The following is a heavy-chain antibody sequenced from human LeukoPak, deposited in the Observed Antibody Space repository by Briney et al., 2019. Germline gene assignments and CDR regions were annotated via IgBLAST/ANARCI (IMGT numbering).Heavy chain of an antibody. J-gene: IGHJ5*02. V-gene: IGHV3-66*01. CDR2: IYSGGDT. Sequence: PGGSLRLSCATSGFTVSSNFMSWVRQAPGKGLEWDSVIYSGGDTYYADFVKGRFTISRDNSKNTLNLQMNSLRAEDAAVYYCVREFYPEHSSRWYRWFDPWGQGTLVTVYS. D-gene: IGHD6-13*01. CDR3: VREFYPEHSSRWYRWFDP. CDR1: GFTVSSNF.